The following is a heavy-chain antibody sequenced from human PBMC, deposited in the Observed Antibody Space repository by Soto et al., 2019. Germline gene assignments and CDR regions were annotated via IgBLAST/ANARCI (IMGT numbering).Heavy chain of an antibody. J-gene: IGHJ4*02. Sequence: QVQLVQSGAEVKKPGASVKVSCKTSGYTCTNYAIHWVRQAPGQRLEWMGWINAGNGNTKYSQNFQGRVTITRDTSASTAYMELSSLSSEDTAVYYCARVYGDYWGQGSLVTVSS. D-gene: IGHD4-17*01. CDR3: ARVYGDY. CDR1: GYTCTNYA. CDR2: INAGNGNT. V-gene: IGHV1-3*01.